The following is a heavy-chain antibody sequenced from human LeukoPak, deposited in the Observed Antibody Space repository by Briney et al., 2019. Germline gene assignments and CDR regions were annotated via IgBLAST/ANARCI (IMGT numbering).Heavy chain of an antibody. Sequence: GGSLRLSCAASGFTFDDYAMHWVRQAPGKGLEWVSGISWNSGSIDYADSVKGGFTISRDKAKNSLYLQMNSLRAEDTALYYCAKDRGSSWYLGWFDPWGQGTLVTVSS. CDR2: ISWNSGSI. D-gene: IGHD6-13*01. CDR3: AKDRGSSWYLGWFDP. CDR1: GFTFDDYA. V-gene: IGHV3-9*01. J-gene: IGHJ5*02.